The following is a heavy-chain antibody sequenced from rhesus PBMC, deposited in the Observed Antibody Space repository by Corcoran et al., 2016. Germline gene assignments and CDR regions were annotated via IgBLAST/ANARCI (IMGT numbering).Heavy chain of an antibody. Sequence: QVQLQGSGPGLVKPSETLSLTCAVSGGSISGNSWRWLRQPPVQGLARIGNIDGKQTTTNHTPSVTSGVTHTKDTSKTQFSRRWTSVIAANMAVYYCARASILLTMRLVSTRGLDYWGQGVLVPVSS. CDR1: GGSISGNS. J-gene: IGHJ4*01. CDR2: IDGKQTTT. CDR3: ARASILLTMRLVSTRGLDY. D-gene: IGHD3-28*01. V-gene: IGHV4-81*01.